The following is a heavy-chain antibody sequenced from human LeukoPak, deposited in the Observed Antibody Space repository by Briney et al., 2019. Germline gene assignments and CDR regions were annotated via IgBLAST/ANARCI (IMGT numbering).Heavy chain of an antibody. V-gene: IGHV1-69*05. J-gene: IGHJ3*02. D-gene: IGHD3-22*01. CDR2: IIPIFGTA. CDR3: ARGLDERYYYDSSGYGDAFDI. Sequence: ASVKVSCKASGGTFSSYAISWVRQAPGQGLEWMGGIIPIFGTANYAQKFQGRVTITTVESTSTAYMELSSLRSEDTAVYYCARGLDERYYYDSSGYGDAFDIWGQGTMVTVSS. CDR1: GGTFSSYA.